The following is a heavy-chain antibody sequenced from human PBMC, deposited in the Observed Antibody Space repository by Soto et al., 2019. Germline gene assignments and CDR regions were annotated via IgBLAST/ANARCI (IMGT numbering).Heavy chain of an antibody. J-gene: IGHJ6*02. V-gene: IGHV4-34*01. CDR2: INHSGST. CDR1: GGSFSGYY. CDR3: ARAHPIVVVVAATRYYGMDV. D-gene: IGHD2-15*01. Sequence: SETLSLTCAVYGGSFSGYYWSWIRQPPGKGLEWIGEINHSGSTNYNPSLKSRVTISVDTSKNQFSLKLSSVTAADTAVYYCARAHPIVVVVAATRYYGMDVWGQGTTVTVSS.